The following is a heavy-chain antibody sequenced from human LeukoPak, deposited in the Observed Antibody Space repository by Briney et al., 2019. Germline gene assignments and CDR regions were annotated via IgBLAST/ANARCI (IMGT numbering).Heavy chain of an antibody. D-gene: IGHD3-22*01. V-gene: IGHV1-46*01. CDR3: ARDRDSSGYYYVYFQH. CDR1: GYTFTSYY. CDR2: INPSGGST. Sequence: GASVKVSCKASGYTFTSYYMHWVRQAPGQGLEWMGIINPSGGSTSYAQKFQGRVTMTRDTSTSTVYMELSSLRSEDTAVYYCARDRDSSGYYYVYFQHWGQGTLVTVSS. J-gene: IGHJ1*01.